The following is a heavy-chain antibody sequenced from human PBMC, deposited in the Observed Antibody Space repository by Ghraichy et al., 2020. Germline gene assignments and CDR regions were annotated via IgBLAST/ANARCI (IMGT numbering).Heavy chain of an antibody. CDR3: ARRRGYSGSKDY. V-gene: IGHV4-59*01. Sequence: SETLSLTCTVSSGSISSDYWRWIRQPPGKGLEWIGYIYYSGSTNYNPSLKSRVTISVDTSKNQFSLKLSSVTAADTAVYYCARRRGYSGSKDYWGQGTLVTVSS. D-gene: IGHD5-12*01. CDR1: SGSISSDY. J-gene: IGHJ4*02. CDR2: IYYSGST.